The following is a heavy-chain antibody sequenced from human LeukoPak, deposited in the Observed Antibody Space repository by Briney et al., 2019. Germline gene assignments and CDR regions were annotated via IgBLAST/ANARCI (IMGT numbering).Heavy chain of an antibody. CDR2: IYYSGST. D-gene: IGHD3-10*01. V-gene: IGHV4-61*01. Sequence: PSETLSLTCTVSGGSVSSGSYYWGWIRQPPGKGLEWIGYIYYSGSTNYNPSLKSRVTISVDTSKNQFSLKLSSVTAADTAVYYCARDEEKGFVDYWGQGTLVTVSS. CDR3: ARDEEKGFVDY. J-gene: IGHJ4*02. CDR1: GGSVSSGSYY.